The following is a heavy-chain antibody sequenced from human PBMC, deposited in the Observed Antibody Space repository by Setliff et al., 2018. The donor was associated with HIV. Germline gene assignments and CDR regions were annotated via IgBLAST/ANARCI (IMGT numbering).Heavy chain of an antibody. CDR3: ARAEGDAYNSLPYFDS. D-gene: IGHD1-1*01. V-gene: IGHV4-59*01. J-gene: IGHJ4*02. Sequence: KASETLSLTCTVSGGSMSRFYWTWIRQPPGKGLEWIGFVYSTGSINYSPSFRGRLTISLDTPENQFSLHLTSVTAADTAVYYCARAEGDAYNSLPYFDSWGPGALVTVSS. CDR2: VYSTGSI. CDR1: GGSMSRFY.